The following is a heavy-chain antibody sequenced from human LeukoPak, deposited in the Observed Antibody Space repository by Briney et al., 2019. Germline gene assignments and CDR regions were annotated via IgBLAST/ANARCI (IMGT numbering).Heavy chain of an antibody. Sequence: PGRSLRLSCAASGFTFSSYAMHWVRQAPGKGLEWVAVISYDGSNKYYADSVKGRFTISRDNSKNTLYLQMNSLRAEDTAVYYCARAPRGSSSWYYFDYWGQGTLVTVSS. CDR2: ISYDGSNK. D-gene: IGHD6-13*01. CDR3: ARAPRGSSSWYYFDY. J-gene: IGHJ4*02. CDR1: GFTFSSYA. V-gene: IGHV3-30*04.